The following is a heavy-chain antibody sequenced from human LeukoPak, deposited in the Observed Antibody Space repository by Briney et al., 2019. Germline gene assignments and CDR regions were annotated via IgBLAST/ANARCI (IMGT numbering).Heavy chain of an antibody. CDR1: GGSSSGYY. J-gene: IGHJ4*02. V-gene: IGHV4-34*01. CDR3: ARGRTNDY. CDR2: INHSGST. Sequence: SETLSLTCAVYGGSSSGYYWSWIRQPPGKGLEWIGEINHSGSTNYNPSLKSRVTISVDTSKNQFPLKLSSVTAADTAVYYCARGRTNDYWGQETLVTVSS.